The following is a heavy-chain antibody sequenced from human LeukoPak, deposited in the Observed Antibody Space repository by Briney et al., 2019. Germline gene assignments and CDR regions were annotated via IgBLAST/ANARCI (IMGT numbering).Heavy chain of an antibody. J-gene: IGHJ6*02. V-gene: IGHV3-11*01. CDR2: ISSSGSTI. CDR1: GFTLSDYY. D-gene: IGHD2-2*01. CDR3: ARDRARYCSSTSRIPPSV. Sequence: GGSLRLSCAASGFTLSDYYMSWIRQAPGKGLEWVSYISSSGSTIYYADSVKGRFTISRDNAKNSLYLQMNSLRAEDTAVYYCARDRARYCSSTSRIPPSVWGQGTTVTVSS.